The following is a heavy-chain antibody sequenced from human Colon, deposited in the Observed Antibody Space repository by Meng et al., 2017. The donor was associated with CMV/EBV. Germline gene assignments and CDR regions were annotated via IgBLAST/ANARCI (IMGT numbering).Heavy chain of an antibody. V-gene: IGHV3-30*19. CDR1: GYSFTSYW. CDR2: ISHDGTKK. J-gene: IGHJ5*02. D-gene: IGHD4-11*01. Sequence: GKSLKISCKGSGYSFTSYWIGWVRQAPGKGLEWVAIISHDGTKKYYAESVKGRFSLSRDNSQNTVNMHMNSLRGDDTTVYYCARASNSSFDPWGQGTLVTVSS. CDR3: ARASNSSFDP.